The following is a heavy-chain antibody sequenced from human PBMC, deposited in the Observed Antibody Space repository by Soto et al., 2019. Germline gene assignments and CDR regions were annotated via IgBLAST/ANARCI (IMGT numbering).Heavy chain of an antibody. D-gene: IGHD1-26*01. J-gene: IGHJ4*02. CDR2: IIPIFGTA. Sequence: QVQLVQSGAEVKKPGSSVKVSCKASGGTFSSYSINWVRQAPGQGLEWMGAIIPIFGTANYAQKFQGRVTITTDESTSTAYMELSSLRSEDTAVYYCARDGGRHSGGIDYWGQGTLVTVSS. CDR1: GGTFSSYS. V-gene: IGHV1-69*01. CDR3: ARDGGRHSGGIDY.